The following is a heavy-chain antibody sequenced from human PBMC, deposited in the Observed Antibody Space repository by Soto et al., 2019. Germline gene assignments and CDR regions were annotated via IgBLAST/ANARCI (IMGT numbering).Heavy chain of an antibody. Sequence: SETLSLTCTVSGGSISSGDYYWSWIRQPPGKGLEWIGYIYYSGSTYYNPSLKSRVTISVDTSKNQFSLKLSSVTAADTAVYYCARVEKVDLTGWFDPWGQGTLVTVSS. J-gene: IGHJ5*02. CDR1: GGSISSGDYY. CDR2: IYYSGST. V-gene: IGHV4-30-4*01. D-gene: IGHD2-15*01. CDR3: ARVEKVDLTGWFDP.